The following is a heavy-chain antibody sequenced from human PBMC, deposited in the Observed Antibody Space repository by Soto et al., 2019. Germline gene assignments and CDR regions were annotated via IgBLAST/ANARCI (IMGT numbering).Heavy chain of an antibody. Sequence: PGGSLRLSCAASGFTFSDYYMSWIRQVPGKGLEWVAYISGTSDSIPYADSVKGRFTISRDNAKNSLYLQMSSLRAEDTAVYYCARVVVLTAVGSTDYWGQGTLVTVSS. CDR2: ISGTSDSI. V-gene: IGHV3-11*06. D-gene: IGHD3-10*01. J-gene: IGHJ4*02. CDR3: ARVVVLTAVGSTDY. CDR1: GFTFSDYY.